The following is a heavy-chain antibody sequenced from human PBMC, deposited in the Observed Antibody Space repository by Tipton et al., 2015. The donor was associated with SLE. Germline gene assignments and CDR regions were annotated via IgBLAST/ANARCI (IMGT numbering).Heavy chain of an antibody. CDR3: TKDAARWSRDY. V-gene: IGHV4-38-2*02. J-gene: IGHJ4*02. D-gene: IGHD2-15*01. CDR2: IYHTGTT. Sequence: TLSLTCTVSGFYISSGFNWGWIRQPPGKGLEWIGIIYHTGTTKYSPSLQRRVTIPIDTSKSQFSLKMNSVTATDTAVYYCTKDAARWSRDYWGQGALVTVSS. CDR1: GFYISSGFN.